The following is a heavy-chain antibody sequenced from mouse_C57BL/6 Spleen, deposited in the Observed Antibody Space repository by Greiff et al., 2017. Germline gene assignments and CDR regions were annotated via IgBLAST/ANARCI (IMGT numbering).Heavy chain of an antibody. CDR2: IYPGDGDT. Sequence: QVQLQQSGAELVKPGASVKISCKASGYAFSSYWMNWVKQRPGKGLEWIGQIYPGDGDTNYNGKFKGKATLTADKSSSTAYMQLSSLTSEDSAVYFWARWPFITTVVATGDAMDYWGQGTSVTVSS. CDR3: ARWPFITTVVATGDAMDY. V-gene: IGHV1-80*01. J-gene: IGHJ4*01. CDR1: GYAFSSYW. D-gene: IGHD1-1*01.